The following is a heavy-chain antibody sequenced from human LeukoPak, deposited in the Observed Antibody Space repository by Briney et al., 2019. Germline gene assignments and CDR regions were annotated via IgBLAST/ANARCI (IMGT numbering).Heavy chain of an antibody. CDR1: GFTFSNAW. V-gene: IGHV3-15*01. Sequence: GGSLRLSCAASGFTFSNAWMSWARQAPGKGLEWVGRIKSKTDGGTTDYAAPVIGRFTISRDDSKNTLYLQMNSLKTEDTAVYYCTTDSIVVVPAAIWDYYGMDVWGQGTTVTVSS. D-gene: IGHD2-2*01. CDR3: TTDSIVVVPAAIWDYYGMDV. CDR2: IKSKTDGGTT. J-gene: IGHJ6*02.